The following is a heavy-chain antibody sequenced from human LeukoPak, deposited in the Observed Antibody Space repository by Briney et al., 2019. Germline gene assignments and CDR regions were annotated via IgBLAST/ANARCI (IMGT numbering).Heavy chain of an antibody. D-gene: IGHD3-3*01. Sequence: GESLKISCKGSGYSFTSYWIGWVRQMPGKGLEWMGIIYPGDSDTRYSPSFQGQVTISADKSISTAYLQWSTLKPPDTAMYYCARRRSGYQNYYFDYWGQGNLVTVSS. CDR3: ARRRSGYQNYYFDY. J-gene: IGHJ4*02. V-gene: IGHV5-51*01. CDR2: IYPGDSDT. CDR1: GYSFTSYW.